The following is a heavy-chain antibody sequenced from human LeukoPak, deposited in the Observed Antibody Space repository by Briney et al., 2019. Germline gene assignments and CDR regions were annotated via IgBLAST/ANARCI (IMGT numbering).Heavy chain of an antibody. J-gene: IGHJ4*02. D-gene: IGHD3-9*01. CDR3: AKVKYYDILTGLDY. Sequence: SCKASGGTFSSYAMSWVRQAPGKGLEWVSAISGSGGSTYYADSVKGRFTISRDNSKNTLYLQMNSLRAEDTAVYYCAKVKYYDILTGLDYWGQGTLVTVSS. CDR1: GGTFSSYA. CDR2: ISGSGGST. V-gene: IGHV3-23*01.